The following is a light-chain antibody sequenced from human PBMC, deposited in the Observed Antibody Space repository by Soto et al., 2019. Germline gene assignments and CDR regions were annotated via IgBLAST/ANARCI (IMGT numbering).Light chain of an antibody. V-gene: IGLV1-44*01. J-gene: IGLJ3*02. CDR1: SSNIGANT. CDR2: SNN. Sequence: VVTQPPSASGTPGQTVTISCSGSSSNIGANTVNWFQHLPGTAPKLLIYSNNQRPSGVPDRVSGSKSGTSVTLAISGLQSEDEADYYCAAWDARLDGVVFGGGTKLTVL. CDR3: AAWDARLDGVV.